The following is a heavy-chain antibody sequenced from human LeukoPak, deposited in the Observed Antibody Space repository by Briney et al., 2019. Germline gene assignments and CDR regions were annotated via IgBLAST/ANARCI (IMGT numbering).Heavy chain of an antibody. D-gene: IGHD1-26*01. V-gene: IGHV3-30*02. CDR2: IRYDGSDK. CDR3: ARGQLVGNTGYYFDY. Sequence: GGSLRLSCAASGITFSNYGMHWVRQAPGKGLEWVAFIRYDGSDKYYADSVKGRFTISRDNSKNTLYLQMNSLRAEDTAVYYCARGQLVGNTGYYFDYWGQGTLVTVSS. CDR1: GITFSNYG. J-gene: IGHJ4*02.